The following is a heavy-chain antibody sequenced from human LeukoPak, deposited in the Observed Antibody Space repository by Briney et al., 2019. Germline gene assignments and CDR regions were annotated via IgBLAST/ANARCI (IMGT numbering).Heavy chain of an antibody. J-gene: IGHJ4*02. V-gene: IGHV3-30*18. CDR1: GFTFNNYG. D-gene: IGHD2-2*01. CDR2: ISYDGRNK. CDR3: AKGPLRGTAAAIDY. Sequence: GKSLRLSCAASGFTFNNYGMHWVRQAPGKGLEWVAVISYDGRNKHYPDSVKGRFTNSRDISTDTLWLQMDSLRTEDTAVYYCAKGPLRGTAAAIDYWGQGTLVTVSS.